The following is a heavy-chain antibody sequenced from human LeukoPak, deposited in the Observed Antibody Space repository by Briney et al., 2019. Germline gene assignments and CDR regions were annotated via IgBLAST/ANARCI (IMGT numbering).Heavy chain of an antibody. CDR1: GGSISSSSYY. Sequence: PSETLSLTCTVSGGSISSSSYYWGWIRQPPGKGLEWIGSIYYSGSTYYNPSLKSRVTISVDTSKNQFSLKLSSVTAADTAVYYCARLRLGDYYFDYWGQGTLVTVSS. CDR3: ARLRLGDYYFDY. CDR2: IYYSGST. J-gene: IGHJ4*02. V-gene: IGHV4-39*07. D-gene: IGHD3-16*01.